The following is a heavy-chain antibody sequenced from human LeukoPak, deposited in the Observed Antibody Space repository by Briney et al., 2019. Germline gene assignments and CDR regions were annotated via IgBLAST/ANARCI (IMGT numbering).Heavy chain of an antibody. V-gene: IGHV3-48*01. Sequence: GGSLRLSCAASGFTFSSYSMNWVHQAPGKGLEWVSYISSSSTIYYADSVKGRFTISRDNAKNSLYLQMNSLRAEDTAVYYCARLGYGGNSHYFDYWGQGTLVTVSS. CDR1: GFTFSSYS. CDR2: ISSSSTI. CDR3: ARLGYGGNSHYFDY. J-gene: IGHJ4*02. D-gene: IGHD4-23*01.